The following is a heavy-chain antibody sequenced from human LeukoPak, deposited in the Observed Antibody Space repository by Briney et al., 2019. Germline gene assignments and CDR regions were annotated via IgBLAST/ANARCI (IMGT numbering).Heavy chain of an antibody. Sequence: SETLSLTCTVSGGSISSYYWSWIRQPPGKGLEWIGYIYYSGSTNYNPSLKSRVTISVDTSKNQFSLKLSSVTAADTAVYYCARSGSGSCSLYYYYYGMDVWGKGTTVTVSS. V-gene: IGHV4-59*01. CDR3: ARSGSGSCSLYYYYYGMDV. D-gene: IGHD3-10*01. CDR1: GGSISSYY. J-gene: IGHJ6*04. CDR2: IYYSGST.